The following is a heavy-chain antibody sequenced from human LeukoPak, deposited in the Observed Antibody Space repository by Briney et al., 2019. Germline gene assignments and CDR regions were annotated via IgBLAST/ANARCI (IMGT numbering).Heavy chain of an antibody. V-gene: IGHV4-39*07. D-gene: IGHD3-3*01. CDR2: IYHSGST. Sequence: SETLSLTCTVSGGSISSSTYYWGWIRQPPGRGLEWIGSIYHSGSTYYNPSLKSRVTISVDTSKNQFSLKLSSVTAADTAVYYCARVGGPYYDFWSGTISYYMDVWGKGTTVTVSS. CDR3: ARVGGPYYDFWSGTISYYMDV. CDR1: GGSISSSTYY. J-gene: IGHJ6*03.